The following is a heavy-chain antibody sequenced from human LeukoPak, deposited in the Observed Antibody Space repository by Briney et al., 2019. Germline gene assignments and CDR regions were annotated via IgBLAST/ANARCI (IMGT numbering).Heavy chain of an antibody. CDR1: GFTFTSYG. J-gene: IGHJ6*03. Sequence: GGSLRLSCAASGFTFTSYGMHWVRQAPGKGLEWVAFIRFHGINKYSANSVEGRFTISRDNSKNTLYLQMSSLRAEDTAVYYCAKEWVDTYYYMDVWGKGTTVTVSS. CDR3: AKEWVDTYYYMDV. D-gene: IGHD1-26*01. CDR2: IRFHGINK. V-gene: IGHV3-30*02.